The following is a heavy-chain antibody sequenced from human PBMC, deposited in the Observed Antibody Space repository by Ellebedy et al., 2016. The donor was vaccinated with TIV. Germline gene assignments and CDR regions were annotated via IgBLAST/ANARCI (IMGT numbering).Heavy chain of an antibody. CDR3: ARVKIVVVPAANYWYFDL. V-gene: IGHV1-24*01. Sequence: ASVKVSCKASGGTFSSYAISWVRQAPGKGLEWMGGFDPEDGETIYAQKFQGRVTMTEDTSTDTAYMELSSLRSEDTAVYYCARVKIVVVPAANYWYFDLWGRGTLVTVSS. CDR2: FDPEDGET. D-gene: IGHD2-2*01. CDR1: GGTFSSYA. J-gene: IGHJ2*01.